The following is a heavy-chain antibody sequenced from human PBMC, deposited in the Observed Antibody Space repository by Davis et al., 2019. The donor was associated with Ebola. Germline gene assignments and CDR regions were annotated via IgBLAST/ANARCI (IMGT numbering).Heavy chain of an antibody. CDR2: IYSGGST. Sequence: GESLKISCAASGFIVSSNYMSWVRQAPGKGLEWVSVIYSGGSTYYADSVKGRFTISRDNSKNTLYLQMNSLRAEDTAVYYSARVLGYCSGGSCYPPDYWGQGTLVTVSS. J-gene: IGHJ4*02. CDR3: ARVLGYCSGGSCYPPDY. V-gene: IGHV3-53*01. CDR1: GFIVSSNY. D-gene: IGHD2-15*01.